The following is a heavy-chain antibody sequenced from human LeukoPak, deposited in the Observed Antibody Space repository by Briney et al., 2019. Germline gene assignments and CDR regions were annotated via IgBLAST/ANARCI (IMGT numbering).Heavy chain of an antibody. Sequence: GGSLRLSCAASGFSFSSYSMNWVRQAPGKGLEWVSYIRSSSSTIYYADSVKGRFTISRDNAKNSLYLQMNSLRDEDTAVYYCARAGSHYYGSGSGFYFDYWGQGTLVTVSS. D-gene: IGHD3-10*01. CDR2: IRSSSSTI. CDR3: ARAGSHYYGSGSGFYFDY. CDR1: GFSFSSYS. V-gene: IGHV3-48*02. J-gene: IGHJ4*02.